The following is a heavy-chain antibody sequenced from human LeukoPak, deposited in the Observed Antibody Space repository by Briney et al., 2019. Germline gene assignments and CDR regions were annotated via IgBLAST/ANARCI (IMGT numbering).Heavy chain of an antibody. CDR2: IYTSGST. D-gene: IGHD2-21*01. J-gene: IGHJ3*02. CDR3: ARDIVVVRTFDI. CDR1: GGSIGSGSYY. V-gene: IGHV4-61*02. Sequence: PSQTLSLTCTVSGGSIGSGSYYWSWIRQPAGKGLEWIGRIYTSGSTNYNPSLKSRVTISVDTSKNQFCLKLSSVTAADTAVYYCARDIVVVRTFDIWGQGTMVTVSS.